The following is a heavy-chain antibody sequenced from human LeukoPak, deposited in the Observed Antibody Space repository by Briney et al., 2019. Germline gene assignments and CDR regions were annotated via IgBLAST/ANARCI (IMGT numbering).Heavy chain of an antibody. V-gene: IGHV1-18*01. CDR1: GFTFTNYG. D-gene: IGHD3-16*01. Sequence: ASVEVSCKASGFTFTNYGISWVRQAPGQGLEWMGWISAYNGDTNYAQKLQDRVTMTTDTSTSTAYMELRSLRSDDTAMYYCARDEGVGERGAYWGQGTLVTVSS. CDR3: ARDEGVGERGAY. CDR2: ISAYNGDT. J-gene: IGHJ4*02.